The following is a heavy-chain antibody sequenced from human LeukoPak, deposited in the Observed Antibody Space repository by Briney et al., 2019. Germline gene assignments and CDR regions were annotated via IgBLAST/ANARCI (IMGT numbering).Heavy chain of an antibody. CDR2: INHSGST. CDR3: ARSKMNYYDRAAFDI. Sequence: SETLSLTCTVSGGSISSSSYYWGWIRQPPGKGLEWIGEINHSGSTNYNPSLKSRVTISVDTSKNQFSLKLSSVTAADTAVYYCARSKMNYYDRAAFDIWGQGTMVTVSS. CDR1: GGSISSSSYY. D-gene: IGHD3-22*01. J-gene: IGHJ3*02. V-gene: IGHV4-39*07.